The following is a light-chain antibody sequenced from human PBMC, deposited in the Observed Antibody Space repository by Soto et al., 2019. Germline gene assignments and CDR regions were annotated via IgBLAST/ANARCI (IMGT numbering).Light chain of an antibody. CDR3: QQYGSSPWT. CDR2: GAS. J-gene: IGKJ1*01. CDR1: QSVSSD. V-gene: IGKV3-15*01. Sequence: EIVMTQSPATLSVSPGERATLSCRASQSVSSDLAWYHQKPGQAPRLLIYGASTRATGIPARFSGSGSGTEFTLTISRLEPEDFAVYYCQQYGSSPWTFGQGTKVEIK.